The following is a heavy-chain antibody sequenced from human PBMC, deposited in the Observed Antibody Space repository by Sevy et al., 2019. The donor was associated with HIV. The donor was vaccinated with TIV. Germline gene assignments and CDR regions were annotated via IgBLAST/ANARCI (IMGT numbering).Heavy chain of an antibody. V-gene: IGHV3-7*01. CDR3: ARPYRTDPFYYSGSGVYYYPSYFDY. CDR2: IKQDGSEK. J-gene: IGHJ4*02. D-gene: IGHD3-22*01. Sequence: GGSLRLSCAASGFTFSNYWMSWVRQAPGKGLEWVANIKQDGSEKYYVDSVKGRFTISRDNAKNSLYLQMNSLRAEDTAVYYCARPYRTDPFYYSGSGVYYYPSYFDYWGQGTLVTVSS. CDR1: GFTFSNYW.